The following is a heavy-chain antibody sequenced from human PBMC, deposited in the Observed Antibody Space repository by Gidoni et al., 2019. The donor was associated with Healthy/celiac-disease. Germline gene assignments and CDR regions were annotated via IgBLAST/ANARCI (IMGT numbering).Heavy chain of an antibody. CDR2: IWYDGSNK. CDR1: GFTFSSYG. J-gene: IGHJ4*02. D-gene: IGHD4-17*01. V-gene: IGHV3-33*01. Sequence: QVQLVESGGGVVQPGRSLRLSCAASGFTFSSYGMHWVRQAPGKGLEWVAVIWYDGSNKYDADSVKGRFTISRDNSKNTLYLQMNSLRAEDTAVYYCARSVLYGDYIDYWGQGTLVTVSS. CDR3: ARSVLYGDYIDY.